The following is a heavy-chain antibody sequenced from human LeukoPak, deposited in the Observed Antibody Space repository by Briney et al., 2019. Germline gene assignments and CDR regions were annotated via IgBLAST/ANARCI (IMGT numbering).Heavy chain of an antibody. Sequence: PGGSLRLSCVASGFSFSSYWINWVRQAPGEGLEWVAHMKPDGTEKYYLDSVKGRFTISRDNAKNSLYLQMSGLSAEDTAVHYCASDTSSSYYMDVWGKGITVTVSS. V-gene: IGHV3-7*01. CDR3: ASDTSSSYYMDV. CDR2: MKPDGTEK. CDR1: GFSFSSYW. D-gene: IGHD2-2*01. J-gene: IGHJ6*03.